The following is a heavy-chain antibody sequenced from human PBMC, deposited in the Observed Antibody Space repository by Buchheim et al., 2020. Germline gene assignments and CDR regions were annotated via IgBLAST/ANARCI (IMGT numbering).Heavy chain of an antibody. CDR1: GFTFSSYA. Sequence: EVQLLESGGGLVQPGGSLRLSCAASGFTFSSYAMSWVRQAPGKGLEWVSTISDSGGSTYYADSVKGRFTISRDNSKNTLYLQMNSRRAEDTAVYYCANWRAGFIYYYYYGMDVWGQGTT. V-gene: IGHV3-23*01. CDR3: ANWRAGFIYYYYYGMDV. CDR2: ISDSGGST. J-gene: IGHJ6*02. D-gene: IGHD3-16*02.